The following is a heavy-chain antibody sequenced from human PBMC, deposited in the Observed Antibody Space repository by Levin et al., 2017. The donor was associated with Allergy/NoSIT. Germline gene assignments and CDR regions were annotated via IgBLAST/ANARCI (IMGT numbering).Heavy chain of an antibody. CDR1: GFTFTDHY. D-gene: IGHD1-26*01. J-gene: IGHJ6*02. Sequence: PGGSLRLSCAVSGFTFTDHYMSWIRQAPGKGPEWISYISRDGSTIHYGGSLKGRFTISRDNVKKSLYLHMSSLRVEDTAVYYCARQSVLGGVLDVWGQGTTVIVSS. CDR2: ISRDGSTI. CDR3: ARQSVLGGVLDV. V-gene: IGHV3-11*01.